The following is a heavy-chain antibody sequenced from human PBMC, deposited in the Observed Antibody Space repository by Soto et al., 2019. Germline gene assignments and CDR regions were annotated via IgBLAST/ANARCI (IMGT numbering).Heavy chain of an antibody. CDR2: IYSGGST. J-gene: IGHJ6*02. Sequence: EVQLVESGGGLVQPGGSLRLSCAASGFTVSSNYMSWVRQAPGKGLEWVSVIYSGGSTYYADSVKGRFTISRDNSKNTLYLQMHSLRAEDTAVYYCARDLSSDYGMDVWGQGPTVTVSS. CDR1: GFTVSSNY. V-gene: IGHV3-66*01. CDR3: ARDLSSDYGMDV.